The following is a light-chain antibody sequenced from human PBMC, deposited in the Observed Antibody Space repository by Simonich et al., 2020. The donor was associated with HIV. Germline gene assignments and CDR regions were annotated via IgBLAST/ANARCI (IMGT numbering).Light chain of an antibody. CDR2: QAS. J-gene: IGLJ2*01. Sequence: SYELTQPPSVSVSPGQTASITCSGDKLGDKYACWYQQKPGPSPVLVIYQASKRPSGIPERCSGSNSGNTATLTISGTQAMDEADYYCQAWDSSTVVFGGGTKLTVL. CDR3: QAWDSSTVV. CDR1: KLGDKY. V-gene: IGLV3-1*01.